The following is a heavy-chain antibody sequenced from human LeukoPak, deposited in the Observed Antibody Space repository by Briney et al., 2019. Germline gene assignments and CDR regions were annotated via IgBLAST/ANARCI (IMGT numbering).Heavy chain of an antibody. CDR3: ASRIGIAAAGTGVEGRTTDY. CDR1: GPSISSTIYY. V-gene: IGHV4-39*07. D-gene: IGHD6-13*01. Sequence: SETLSLTCTVSGPSISSTIYYWGWIRQPPGKGLEWIGSMHSSGSTYYNPSLKSRVTISIDTSKNQFSLKLSSVTAADTAVYYCASRIGIAAAGTGVEGRTTDYWGQGTLVTVSS. J-gene: IGHJ4*02. CDR2: MHSSGST.